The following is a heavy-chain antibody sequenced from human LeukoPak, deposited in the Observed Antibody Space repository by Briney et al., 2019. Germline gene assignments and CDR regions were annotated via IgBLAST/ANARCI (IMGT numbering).Heavy chain of an antibody. D-gene: IGHD3-3*01. V-gene: IGHV3-74*01. Sequence: PGGSLRLSCAASGFTFSNYWMHWVRQAPGKGLVWVSRINSDGSSTSYADSVKGRFTISRDNAKNTLYLQMNSLRAEDTAVYYCARGFTIFGVVNDGFDIWGQGTTVTVSS. CDR1: GFTFSNYW. J-gene: IGHJ3*02. CDR3: ARGFTIFGVVNDGFDI. CDR2: INSDGSST.